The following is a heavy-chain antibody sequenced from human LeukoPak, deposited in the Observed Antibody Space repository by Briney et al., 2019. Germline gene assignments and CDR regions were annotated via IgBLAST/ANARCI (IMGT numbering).Heavy chain of an antibody. J-gene: IGHJ6*02. D-gene: IGHD6-13*01. CDR2: ISANGGST. CDR1: GFTFSDSA. Sequence: GGSLSLSCGGSGFTFSDSAMTWVRQAPGKGLEWVSGISANGGSTYYADSVKGRFTISRDNSKNTLYLQMNSLRAEDTAGYYCARGAAATGHYYGMDVWGQGTTVIVS. V-gene: IGHV3-23*01. CDR3: ARGAAATGHYYGMDV.